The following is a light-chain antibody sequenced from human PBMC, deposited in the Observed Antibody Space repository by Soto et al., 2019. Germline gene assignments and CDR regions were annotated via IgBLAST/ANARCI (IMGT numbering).Light chain of an antibody. CDR3: QQYNKWPLT. V-gene: IGKV3-15*01. CDR2: GAS. J-gene: IGKJ1*01. CDR1: QSVSID. Sequence: EIFMPQSPDTLSVSRWEIATLSCRASQSVSIDLAWYQQTPGQAPRLLIYGASTRATGVPPTFSGSASGTEFTLTISSLQSEDFTVYYCQQYNKWPLTFGQGTKVDIK.